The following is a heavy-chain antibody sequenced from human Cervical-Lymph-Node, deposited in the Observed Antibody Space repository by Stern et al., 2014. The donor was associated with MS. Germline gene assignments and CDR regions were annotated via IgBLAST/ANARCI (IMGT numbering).Heavy chain of an antibody. CDR2: IYWDDDK. V-gene: IGHV2-5*02. Sequence: QITLKESGPTLVKPTQTLTLTCTFSGFSLSTSGVGVGWIRQPPGKALEWLALIYWDDDKRYSPSLKSRLTITKDTCKNQVVLTMTNMDPVDTATYYCAHSLLGPSRRWFDPWGQGTLVTVSS. CDR1: GFSLSTSGVG. J-gene: IGHJ5*02. CDR3: AHSLLGPSRRWFDP. D-gene: IGHD7-27*01.